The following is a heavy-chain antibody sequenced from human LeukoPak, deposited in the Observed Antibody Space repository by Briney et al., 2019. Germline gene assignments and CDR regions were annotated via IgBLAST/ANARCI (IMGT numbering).Heavy chain of an antibody. CDR1: GYTFTIYY. V-gene: IGHV1-46*01. D-gene: IGHD4-17*01. CDR3: ARGNPTNYGDYLYYFDY. J-gene: IGHJ4*02. CDR2: INPSGGST. Sequence: ASVKVSFKASGYTFTIYYMHWVRQAPGQGLEWMGIINPSGGSTSYAQKFQGRVTMTRDTSTSTVYMELSSLRSVDTALYYFARGNPTNYGDYLYYFDYWGQGTPVTVSS.